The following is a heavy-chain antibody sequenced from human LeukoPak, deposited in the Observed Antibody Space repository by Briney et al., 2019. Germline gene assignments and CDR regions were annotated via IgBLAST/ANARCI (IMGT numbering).Heavy chain of an antibody. J-gene: IGHJ4*02. CDR2: FDPEDGET. D-gene: IGHD6-13*01. CDR1: GYTLTELS. CDR3: ATNPGRAAAGSLSFIDY. Sequence: GASVKVSCKVSGYTLTELSMHWVRQAPGKGLEWMGGFDPEDGETIYAQKFQGRVTMTTDTSTSTAYMELKSLRSDDTAVYYCATNPGRAAAGSLSFIDYWGQGTLVTVSS. V-gene: IGHV1-24*01.